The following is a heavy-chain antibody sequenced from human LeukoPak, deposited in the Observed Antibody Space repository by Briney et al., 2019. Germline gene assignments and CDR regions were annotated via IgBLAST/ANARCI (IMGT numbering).Heavy chain of an antibody. Sequence: SETLSLTCTVSGYSISSGYYWGWIRQPPGKGLEWIGSIYHSGSTYYNPSLKSRVTISVDTSKNQFSLKLSSVTAADTAVYYCARAPSYSSSSIDYWGQGTLVTVSS. V-gene: IGHV4-38-2*02. CDR1: GYSISSGYY. CDR3: ARAPSYSSSSIDY. D-gene: IGHD6-6*01. J-gene: IGHJ4*02. CDR2: IYHSGST.